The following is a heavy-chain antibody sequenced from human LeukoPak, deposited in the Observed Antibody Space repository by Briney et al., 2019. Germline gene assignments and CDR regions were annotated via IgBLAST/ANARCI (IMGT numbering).Heavy chain of an antibody. D-gene: IGHD3-16*01. CDR3: SRDWFIVGVMHHYFMEI. CDR2: IIPVFSKT. CDR1: GGTFASFG. Sequence: GSSVKVSCTISGGTFASFGFSWVRQAPGQGLEWMGRIIPVFSKTNYAQDFQKRVTITADKSTNTAYLEVTSLTSDDTAVDYCSRDWFIVGVMHHYFMEIWGTGTTVIVSS. J-gene: IGHJ6*03. V-gene: IGHV1-69*04.